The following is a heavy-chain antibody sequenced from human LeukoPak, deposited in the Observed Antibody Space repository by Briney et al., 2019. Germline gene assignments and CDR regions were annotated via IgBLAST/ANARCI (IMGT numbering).Heavy chain of an antibody. V-gene: IGHV4-31*03. J-gene: IGHJ4*02. D-gene: IGHD5-12*01. CDR1: GGSISSGGYY. CDR2: IYYSGST. Sequence: PPQTLSLTCTVPGGSISSGGYYWSWIRQHPGKGLEWIGYIYYSGSTYYNPSLKSRVTISVDTSKNQFSLELSSVTAADTAVYYRARDSGHDFALGYWGQGTLVTVSS. CDR3: ARDSGHDFALGY.